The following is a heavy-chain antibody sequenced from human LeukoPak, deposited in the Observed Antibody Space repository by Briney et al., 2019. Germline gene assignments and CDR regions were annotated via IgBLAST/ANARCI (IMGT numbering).Heavy chain of an antibody. CDR3: ARERWPGGGAFDI. D-gene: IGHD5-24*01. CDR1: GFTFSSYD. J-gene: IGHJ3*02. Sequence: PGGSLRLSCAASGFTFSSYDMHWVRHAPGKGLEWVSAIGTAGDTYYPGSVKGRFTISRENAKNSLYLQMNSLRAGDTAVYYCARERWPGGGAFDIWGQGTMVTVSS. V-gene: IGHV3-13*01. CDR2: IGTAGDT.